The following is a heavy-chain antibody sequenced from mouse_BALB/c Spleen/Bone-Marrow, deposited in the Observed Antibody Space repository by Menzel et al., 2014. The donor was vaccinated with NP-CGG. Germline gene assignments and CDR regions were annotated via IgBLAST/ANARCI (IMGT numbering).Heavy chain of an antibody. CDR2: SRNKANVYTT. CDR1: GFTFSDFY. Sequence: EVKLVESGGGLVQPGGSLRLSCATSGFTFSDFYMEWVRQPPGKRLEWIAASRNKANVYTTEYSASVKGRFIVSRDTSKSILYLQMNALRAEDTAIYYCARNPRWLLAMDYWGQGTSVTVSS. CDR3: ARNPRWLLAMDY. V-gene: IGHV7-1*02. D-gene: IGHD2-3*01. J-gene: IGHJ4*01.